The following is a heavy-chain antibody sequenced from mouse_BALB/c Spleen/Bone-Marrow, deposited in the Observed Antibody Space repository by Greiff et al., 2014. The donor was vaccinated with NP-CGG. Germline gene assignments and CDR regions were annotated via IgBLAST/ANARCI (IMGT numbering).Heavy chain of an antibody. CDR2: ISDGGSYT. V-gene: IGHV5-4*02. Sequence: DVKLVESGGGLVKPGGSLKFSCAASGFTFSDYYMYWVRQTPEKRLEWVATISDGGSYTYYPDSVKGRFTISRDNAKNNLYLQMSSLKSEDTAMYYCARDALYRYDGGYAMDYWGQGTSVTVSS. CDR1: GFTFSDYY. CDR3: ARDALYRYDGGYAMDY. J-gene: IGHJ4*01. D-gene: IGHD2-14*01.